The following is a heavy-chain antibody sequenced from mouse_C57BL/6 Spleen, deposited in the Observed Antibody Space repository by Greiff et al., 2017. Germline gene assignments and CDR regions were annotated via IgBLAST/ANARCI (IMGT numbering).Heavy chain of an antibody. CDR1: GYTFTSYW. V-gene: IGHV1-72*01. Sequence: QVQLLQPGAELVKPGASVKLSCKASGYTFTSYWMPWVKQRPGRGLEWIGSIGTNSGGTKYNEKVKSRATLTVDKPSSTTYMQLSSLTSEDSAVYYCARGSSFYAMDYWGQGTSVTVSS. CDR2: IGTNSGGT. D-gene: IGHD1-1*01. J-gene: IGHJ4*01. CDR3: ARGSSFYAMDY.